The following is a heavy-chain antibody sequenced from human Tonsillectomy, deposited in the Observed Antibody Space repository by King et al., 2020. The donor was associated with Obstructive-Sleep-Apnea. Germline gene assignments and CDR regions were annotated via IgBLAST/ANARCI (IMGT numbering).Heavy chain of an antibody. Sequence: VQLVESGGGVVQPGRSLRLSCAASGFTFSSYSMHWVRQAPGKGLEWVALISFDGTNKYYPDPVKGRFTISRDNSKNTLFLQMNSLGAEDTAVYYCARERQASAPRAFDIWGQGTMVTVSS. CDR3: ARERQASAPRAFDI. V-gene: IGHV3-30*04. CDR1: GFTFSSYS. CDR2: ISFDGTNK. J-gene: IGHJ3*02.